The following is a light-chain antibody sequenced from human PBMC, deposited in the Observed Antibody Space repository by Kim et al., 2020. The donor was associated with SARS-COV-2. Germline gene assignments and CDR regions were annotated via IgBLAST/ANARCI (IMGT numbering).Light chain of an antibody. CDR1: QSVAGKY. Sequence: WSPGETATLSCESSQSVAGKYVAWYQQKPGQSPRLLIFDASTGATGISDSFSGTVSGTDFSLTISRLEPEDFAVYYCQQYGTTPCTFGQGTKLEI. V-gene: IGKV3-20*01. CDR3: QQYGTTPCT. J-gene: IGKJ2*02. CDR2: DAS.